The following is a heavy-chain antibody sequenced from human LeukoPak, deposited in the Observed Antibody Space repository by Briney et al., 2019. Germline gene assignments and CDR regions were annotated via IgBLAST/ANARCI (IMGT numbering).Heavy chain of an antibody. CDR2: ISSSGSTI. Sequence: GGSLRLSCAASGFTFSDYYMSWIRQAPGKGLEWVSYISSSGSTIYYADSVKGRFTISRDNAKNSLYLQMNSLRAEDTAVYYCARRLYSNNLYYFDYWGQGTLVTVSS. D-gene: IGHD4-11*01. J-gene: IGHJ4*02. V-gene: IGHV3-11*01. CDR3: ARRLYSNNLYYFDY. CDR1: GFTFSDYY.